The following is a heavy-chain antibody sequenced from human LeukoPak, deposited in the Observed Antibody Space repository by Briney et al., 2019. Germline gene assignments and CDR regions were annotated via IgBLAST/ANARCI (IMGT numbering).Heavy chain of an antibody. V-gene: IGHV4-34*01. J-gene: IGHJ4*02. D-gene: IGHD5-18*01. CDR1: GGSFSGYY. Sequence: SETLSLTCAVYGGSFSGYYWSWIRQPPGKGLEWIGEINHSGSTNYNPSLKSRVTISVDTSKNQFSLELSSVTAADTAVYYCARNGYADLDYWGRGTLVTVSS. CDR3: ARNGYADLDY. CDR2: INHSGST.